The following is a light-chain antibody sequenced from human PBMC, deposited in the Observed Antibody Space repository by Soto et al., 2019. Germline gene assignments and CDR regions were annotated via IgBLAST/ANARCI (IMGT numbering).Light chain of an antibody. V-gene: IGKV3-20*01. CDR3: QQHGTSPWM. J-gene: IGKJ1*01. Sequence: IVLTQSPGTLSLSPGDGATLSCRASQRVSSRYLAWYHQKPGLAPRLLIYGASSRATGIPDRFSGSGSGTDFTLTISRLEPEDFGVYYCQQHGTSPWMFGQGTKVDIK. CDR1: QRVSSRY. CDR2: GAS.